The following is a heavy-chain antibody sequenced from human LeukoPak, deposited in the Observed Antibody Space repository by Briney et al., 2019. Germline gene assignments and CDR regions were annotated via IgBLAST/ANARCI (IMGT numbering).Heavy chain of an antibody. V-gene: IGHV5-51*01. J-gene: IGHJ4*02. CDR3: ARRSGQYQLLSGCDY. Sequence: GESLKISCKGSGYSFTSYWIGWVRQMPGKGLEWMGIIYPGDSDTRYSPSFQGQVTISADKSNSTAYLQWSSLKASDTAMYYCARRSGQYQLLSGCDYWGQGTLVTVSS. CDR1: GYSFTSYW. D-gene: IGHD2-2*01. CDR2: IYPGDSDT.